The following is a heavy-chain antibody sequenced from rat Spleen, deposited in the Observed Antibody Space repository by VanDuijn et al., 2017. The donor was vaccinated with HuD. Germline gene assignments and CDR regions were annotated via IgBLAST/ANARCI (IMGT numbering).Heavy chain of an antibody. D-gene: IGHD5-1*01. CDR2: ISPNGGST. CDR1: GFTFSDYN. CDR3: ARRAGSLFDY. V-gene: IGHV5-22*01. Sequence: EVQLVESGGGLVQPGRSMKLSCAASGFTFSDYNMAWVRQAPKKGLEWVASISPNGGSTYYRDSVKGRFTVSRDNAKSTLYLQMNSLKSEDTATYYCARRAGSLFDYWGQGVMVTVSS. J-gene: IGHJ2*01.